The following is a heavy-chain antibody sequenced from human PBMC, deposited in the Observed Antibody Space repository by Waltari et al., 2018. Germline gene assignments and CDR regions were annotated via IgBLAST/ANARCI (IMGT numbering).Heavy chain of an antibody. Sequence: QVQLVESGGGVVQPGGSLRLSCAASGFTFSTYAMHWVRQAPGKGLEWVAVYSHDGMTKYYADSMKGRFTISRDNSKNTLFLQMNSLRAEDTALYFCARDEDEDTKGYFDLWGRGTLVTVSS. V-gene: IGHV3-30*01. J-gene: IGHJ2*01. CDR2: YSHDGMTK. CDR1: GFTFSTYA. CDR3: ARDEDEDTKGYFDL. D-gene: IGHD2-8*01.